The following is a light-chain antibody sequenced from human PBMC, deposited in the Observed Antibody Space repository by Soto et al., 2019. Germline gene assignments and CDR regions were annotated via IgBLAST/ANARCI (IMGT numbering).Light chain of an antibody. Sequence: ETVMTQSPATLSVSPVEIAKLYCRASQTVSSNLAWYQQKPGQSPRLLISDISTRATGIPARFSGSGSGTEFTLNISSLQSEDFAVYYCQQYNSWWTVGQGTKVDI. CDR3: QQYNSWWT. CDR2: DIS. V-gene: IGKV3-15*01. J-gene: IGKJ1*01. CDR1: QTVSSN.